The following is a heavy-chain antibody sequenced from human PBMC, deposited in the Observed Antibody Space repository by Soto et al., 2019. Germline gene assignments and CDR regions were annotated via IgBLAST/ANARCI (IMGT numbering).Heavy chain of an antibody. J-gene: IGHJ2*01. CDR3: ARGYGAGRYHSDWYFYL. CDR2: ISSSSSYT. D-gene: IGHD3-10*01. CDR1: GFTFSDYY. Sequence: QVQLVESGGGLVKPGGSLRLSCAASGFTFSDYYMSWIRQAPGKGLEWVSYISSSSSYTNYADSVKGRFTISRDNAKNSLYLQMNSLRAEDTAVYYCARGYGAGRYHSDWYFYLWGRGTLVTVFS. V-gene: IGHV3-11*05.